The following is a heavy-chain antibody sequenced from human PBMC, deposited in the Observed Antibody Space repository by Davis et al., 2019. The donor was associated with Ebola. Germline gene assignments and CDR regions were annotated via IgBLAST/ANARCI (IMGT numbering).Heavy chain of an antibody. CDR2: IYYSGST. V-gene: IGHV4-39*01. D-gene: IGHD4-17*01. Sequence: SETLSLTCTVSGGSISSSSYYWGWIRQPPGKGLEWIGSIYYSGSTYYNPSLKSRVTISVDTSKNQFSLKLSSVTAADTAVYYCATCDGDYVEDAFDIWGQGTMVTVSS. CDR1: GGSISSSSYY. J-gene: IGHJ3*02. CDR3: ATCDGDYVEDAFDI.